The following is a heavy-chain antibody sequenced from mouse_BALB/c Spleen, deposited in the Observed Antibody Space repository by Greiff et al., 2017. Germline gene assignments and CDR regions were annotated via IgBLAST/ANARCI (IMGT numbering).Heavy chain of an antibody. V-gene: IGHV5-6-4*01. D-gene: IGHD2-1*01. CDR1: GFTFISYT. CDR3: TRDLRGNYYVFDY. CDR2: ISSGGSYT. J-gene: IGHJ2*01. Sequence: EVQVVESGGGLVKPGGSLKLSCAASGFTFISYTMSWVRQTPEKRLEWVATISSGGSYTYYPDSVKGRFTISRDNAKNTLYLQMSSLKSEDTAMYYCTRDLRGNYYVFDYWGQGTTLTVSS.